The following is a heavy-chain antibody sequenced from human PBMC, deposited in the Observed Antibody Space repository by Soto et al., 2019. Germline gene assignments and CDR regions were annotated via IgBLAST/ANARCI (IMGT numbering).Heavy chain of an antibody. D-gene: IGHD5-18*01. CDR2: VMPLFDTA. CDR3: ATGGHNDGYNFYHGMDV. V-gene: IGHV1-69*01. J-gene: IGHJ6*04. CDR1: GGIFTNNA. Sequence: QVQVVQSGAEVKKPGSSVKVSCKVSGGIFTNNAISGVRQAPGQGLEWLGGVMPLFDTADYAHIFRGRLRISAAGATTTAYMELSGLTSADPAVYFCATGGHNDGYNFYHGMDVWGKETTVTVSA.